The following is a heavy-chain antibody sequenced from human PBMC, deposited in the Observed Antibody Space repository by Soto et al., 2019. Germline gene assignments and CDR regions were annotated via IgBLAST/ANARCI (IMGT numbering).Heavy chain of an antibody. Sequence: QVQLQQWGAGLLKPSETLSLTCAVYGGSFSGYYWSWIRQPPGKGLEWIGEINHSGSTNYNPSLKSRVTISVDTSKTQFSLKLSSVTAADTAVYYCARSGVDYIWGSYSRARLDYWGQGTLVTVSS. J-gene: IGHJ4*02. CDR3: ARSGVDYIWGSYSRARLDY. V-gene: IGHV4-34*01. CDR2: INHSGST. CDR1: GGSFSGYY. D-gene: IGHD3-16*01.